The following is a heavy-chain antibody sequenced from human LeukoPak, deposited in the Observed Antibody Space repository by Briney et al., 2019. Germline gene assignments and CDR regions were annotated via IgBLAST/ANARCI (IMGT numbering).Heavy chain of an antibody. J-gene: IGHJ4*02. V-gene: IGHV3-48*04. Sequence: GGSLRLSCAASGFTFSSYAMSWVRQAPGKGLERVSYISSSSSTIYYADSVKGRFTISRDNAKNSLYLQMNSLRAEDTAVYYCASGARYFDWLLHWGQGTLVTVSS. CDR3: ASGARYFDWLLH. D-gene: IGHD3-9*01. CDR2: ISSSSSTI. CDR1: GFTFSSYA.